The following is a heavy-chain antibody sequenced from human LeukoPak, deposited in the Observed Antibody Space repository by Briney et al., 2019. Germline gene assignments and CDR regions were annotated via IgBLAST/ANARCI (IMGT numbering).Heavy chain of an antibody. CDR2: TRGSGSGT. V-gene: IGHV3-21*05. J-gene: IGHJ4*02. CDR3: ARDRGYSSFDY. Sequence: GGSLRLSCAASGFAFSDYSMNWVRQAPGKGLEWIANTRGSGSGTGSGSYYAGAVQGRFTISRDNAKNSLYLQMNSLRVEDTAVYYCARDRGYSSFDYWGQGTLVTVSS. D-gene: IGHD4-23*01. CDR1: GFAFSDYS.